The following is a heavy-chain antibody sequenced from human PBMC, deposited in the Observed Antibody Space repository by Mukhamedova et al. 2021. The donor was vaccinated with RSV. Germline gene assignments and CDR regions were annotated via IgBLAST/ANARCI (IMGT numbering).Heavy chain of an antibody. V-gene: IGHV3-48*03. CDR2: ISSSGSTI. Sequence: VRQAPGKGLEWVSYISSSGSTIYSADSVKGRFTISRDNAKNSLYLQMNSLRAEDTAVYYCARYPFAWNDWNYYYYYMDVWGKGTT. D-gene: IGHD1-1*01. CDR3: ARYPFAWNDWNYYYYYMDV. J-gene: IGHJ6*03.